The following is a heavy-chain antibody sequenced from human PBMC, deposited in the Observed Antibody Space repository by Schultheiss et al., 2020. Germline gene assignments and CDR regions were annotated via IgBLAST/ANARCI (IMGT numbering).Heavy chain of an antibody. CDR1: GFTFSSHG. V-gene: IGHV3-30*03. D-gene: IGHD6-19*01. CDR2: ISYDGANK. CDR3: ARDRRAVAGGGCFDY. Sequence: GESLKISCAASGFTFSSHGMTWVRQAPGTWVRQAPGKGLEWVAVISYDGANKYYADSVKGRFTISRDNSKNTLYLQMNSLRAEDTAVYFCARDRRAVAGGGCFDYWGQGTLVTVSS. J-gene: IGHJ4*02.